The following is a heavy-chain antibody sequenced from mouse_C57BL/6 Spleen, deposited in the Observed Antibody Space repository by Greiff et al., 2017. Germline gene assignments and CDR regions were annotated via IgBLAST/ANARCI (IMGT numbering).Heavy chain of an antibody. Sequence: VQLQQPGTELVKPGASVKLSCKASGYTFPSYWMHWVKQRPGQGLEWIGNINPSHGGTYYPETFKSKATLTVDKSSSTAYMQISSLTAEDAAVYYCARFDYDAWFAYWGQGTLVTVSA. D-gene: IGHD2-4*01. V-gene: IGHV1-53*01. CDR3: ARFDYDAWFAY. CDR2: INPSHGGT. J-gene: IGHJ3*01. CDR1: GYTFPSYW.